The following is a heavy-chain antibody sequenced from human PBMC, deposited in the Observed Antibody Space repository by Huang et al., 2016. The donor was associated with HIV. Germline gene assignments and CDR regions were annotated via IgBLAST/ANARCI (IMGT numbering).Heavy chain of an antibody. Sequence: QLQLQESGPGLVKPSETLALTCTVPDGSLSSNTYYWGWIRQPPGKGLEWIGVIYSGSTYYNPSLKSRVTMSVDTSNNQFSLRMDSVTTADTAVYYCARQGGASAFGYWGQGTLVTVSS. CDR2: IYSGST. D-gene: IGHD1-26*01. V-gene: IGHV4-39*01. J-gene: IGHJ4*02. CDR3: ARQGGASAFGY. CDR1: DGSLSSNTYY.